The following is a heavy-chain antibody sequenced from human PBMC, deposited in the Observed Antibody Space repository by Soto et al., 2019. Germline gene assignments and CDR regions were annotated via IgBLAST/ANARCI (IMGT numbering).Heavy chain of an antibody. J-gene: IGHJ3*02. CDR1: GYTFTSYG. CDR3: ARDSSYYYDSSGALDAFDI. D-gene: IGHD3-22*01. CDR2: ISAYNGNT. Sequence: GASGKVSWKASGYTFTSYGISWVRQAPGQGLEWMGWISAYNGNTNYAQKLQGRVTMTTDTSTSTAYMELRSLRSDDTAVYYCARDSSYYYDSSGALDAFDIWGQGTMVTVSS. V-gene: IGHV1-18*04.